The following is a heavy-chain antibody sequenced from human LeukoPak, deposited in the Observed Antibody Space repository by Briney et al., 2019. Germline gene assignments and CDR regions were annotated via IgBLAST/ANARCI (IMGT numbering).Heavy chain of an antibody. D-gene: IGHD6-19*01. CDR2: IYSGGST. J-gene: IGHJ6*03. Sequence: GGSLRLSCAASGSTVSFNYMSWVRQAPGKGLEWISVIYSGGSTYYADSVKGRFTISRDDSKNTLYLQMNSLRAEDTAIYYCARAQWRTYSYYYMDVWGKGTTVAVSS. CDR3: ARAQWRTYSYYYMDV. CDR1: GSTVSFNY. V-gene: IGHV3-53*01.